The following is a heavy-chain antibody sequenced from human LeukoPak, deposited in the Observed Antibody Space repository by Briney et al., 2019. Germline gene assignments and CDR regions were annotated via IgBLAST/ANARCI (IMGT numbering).Heavy chain of an antibody. D-gene: IGHD5-18*01. Sequence: GGSLRLSCAASGFTFSSYSMNWVRQAPGKGLEWVANIKKDGSEKYYVDSVKGRFTISRDNAKTSLYLQMNSLRAEDTAVYYCARDLSGVAGYTYGRGIDYWGQGTLVTVS. J-gene: IGHJ4*02. CDR1: GFTFSSYS. V-gene: IGHV3-7*01. CDR2: IKKDGSEK. CDR3: ARDLSGVAGYTYGRGIDY.